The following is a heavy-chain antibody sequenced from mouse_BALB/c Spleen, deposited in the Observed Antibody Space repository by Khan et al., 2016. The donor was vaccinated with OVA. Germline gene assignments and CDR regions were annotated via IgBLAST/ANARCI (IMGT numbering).Heavy chain of an antibody. CDR1: GFTFSSYG. CDR3: ARAGYYRYDDPLGY. V-gene: IGHV5-6-3*01. D-gene: IGHD2-14*01. Sequence: EVELVESGGGLVQPGGSLKLSCAASGFTFSSYGMSWVRQTPDKRLELVATINNNGGITDYPDRVKGRFTISRDNAKNTLYLQMSSLKSEDTAIYYCARAGYYRYDDPLGYWGQGTSVTVSS. CDR2: INNNGGIT. J-gene: IGHJ4*01.